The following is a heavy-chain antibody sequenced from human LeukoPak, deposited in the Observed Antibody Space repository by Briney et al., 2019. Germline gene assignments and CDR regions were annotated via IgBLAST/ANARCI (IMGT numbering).Heavy chain of an antibody. CDR3: AKRSDYGDDSNYFDF. CDR1: GFTVSSNY. D-gene: IGHD4-23*01. J-gene: IGHJ4*01. CDR2: ISGRSSST. V-gene: IGHV3-23*01. Sequence: GVSLRLFCAACGFTVSSNYMTWVRQAPGKGLVWVSTISGRSSSTYYADSVKGRFTISRDNSMNTLYLQMNSLGADDTAIYYCAKRSDYGDDSNYFDFWGHGTLVTVSS.